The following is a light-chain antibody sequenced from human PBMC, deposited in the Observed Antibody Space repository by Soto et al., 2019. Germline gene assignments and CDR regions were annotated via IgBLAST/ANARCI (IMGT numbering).Light chain of an antibody. CDR3: SSYTSSSYTSSSTLYV. J-gene: IGLJ1*01. Sequence: QSALTQPASVSGSPGQSITISCTGTSNDVGGYNYVSWYQQYPGKAPKLMIYDVSNRPSGVSNRFSGSKSGNTASLTIPGLQAEDEADYYCSSYTSSSYTSSSTLYVFGTGTKLTVL. CDR1: SNDVGGYNY. CDR2: DVS. V-gene: IGLV2-14*01.